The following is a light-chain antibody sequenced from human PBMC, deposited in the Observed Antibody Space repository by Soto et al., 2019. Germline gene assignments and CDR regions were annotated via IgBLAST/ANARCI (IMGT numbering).Light chain of an antibody. CDR1: QDISSA. CDR2: DAS. CDR3: QHFNNYPLT. V-gene: IGKV1D-13*01. J-gene: IGKJ4*01. Sequence: AIRLTQSPSSLSASVGERVTITCRASQDISSALAWYQQKPGKAPKLLIYDASGLESGVPSRFSGSGSGTDFTLTISSLQPEDFAAYYCQHFNNYPLTVGGGTKVDIK.